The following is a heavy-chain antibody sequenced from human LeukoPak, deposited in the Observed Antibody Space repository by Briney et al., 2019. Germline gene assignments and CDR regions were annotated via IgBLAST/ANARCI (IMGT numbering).Heavy chain of an antibody. CDR2: INPSGGST. V-gene: IGHV1-46*01. D-gene: IGHD2-15*01. CDR3: ARGLVVVAATPGNWFDP. CDR1: GYTFTSYY. J-gene: IGHJ5*02. Sequence: GASVKVSCKASGYTFTSYYMHWVRQAPGQGLEWMGIINPSGGSTSYAQKFQGRVTMTRDMSTSTVYMELSSLRSEDTAVYYCARGLVVVAATPGNWFDPWGQGTLVTVSS.